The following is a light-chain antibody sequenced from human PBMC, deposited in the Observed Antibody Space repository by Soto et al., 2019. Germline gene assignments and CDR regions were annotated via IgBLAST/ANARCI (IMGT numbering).Light chain of an antibody. CDR3: QQYGDSPLT. CDR2: AAS. CDR1: ERVTVNS. V-gene: IGKV3-20*01. Sequence: EILLTQSPSTLSLPPGEGVTLSCRASERVTVNSLAWYQQKPGQAPRLLIYAASTRAAAVPDRFTGSRSGTDFALTISRLEPEDFGVYYCQQYGDSPLTSGPGTKVDIK. J-gene: IGKJ3*01.